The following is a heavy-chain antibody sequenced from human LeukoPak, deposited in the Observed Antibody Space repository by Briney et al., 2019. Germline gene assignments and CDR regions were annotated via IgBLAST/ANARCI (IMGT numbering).Heavy chain of an antibody. CDR1: GYTFTGYY. D-gene: IGHD2-2*01. J-gene: IGHJ4*02. CDR2: INPNSGDT. V-gene: IGHV1-2*02. Sequence: ASVKVSCKDSGYTFTGYYMHWVRQAPGQGLEWMGWINPNSGDTNYAQKFQGRVTMTRDTSISTAYMELSRLRSDDTAVYYCARDQKDIVVVPAAIWGQGTLVTVSS. CDR3: ARDQKDIVVVPAAI.